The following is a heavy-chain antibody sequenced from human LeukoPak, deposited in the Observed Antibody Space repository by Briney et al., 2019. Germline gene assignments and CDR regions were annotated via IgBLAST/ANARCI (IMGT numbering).Heavy chain of an antibody. CDR3: ARDYYDSSSGY. CDR2: IYSGGST. Sequence: GGSLRLSCAASGFTVSSNYMSWVRQAPGKGLEWVSVIYSGGSTYYADSVKGRFTISRDNSKNMLYLQMNSLRAEDTAVYYCARDYYDSSSGYWGQGTLVTVSS. CDR1: GFTVSSNY. V-gene: IGHV3-66*01. D-gene: IGHD3-22*01. J-gene: IGHJ4*02.